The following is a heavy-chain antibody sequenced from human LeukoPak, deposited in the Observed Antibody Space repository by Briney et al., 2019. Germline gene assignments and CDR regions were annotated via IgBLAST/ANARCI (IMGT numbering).Heavy chain of an antibody. CDR3: ARETTYSSSEGVAFDI. V-gene: IGHV3-21*01. J-gene: IGHJ3*02. D-gene: IGHD6-6*01. CDR2: ISSSSSYI. CDR1: GFTFSSYS. Sequence: PGGSLRLSCAASGFTFSSYSMNWVRQAPGKGLEWVSSISSSSSYIYYADSVKGRFTISRDNAKNSLYLQMNSLRAEDTAVYYCARETTYSSSEGVAFDIWGQGTMVTVSS.